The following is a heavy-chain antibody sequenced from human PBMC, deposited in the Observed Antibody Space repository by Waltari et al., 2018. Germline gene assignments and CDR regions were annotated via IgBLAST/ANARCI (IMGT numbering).Heavy chain of an antibody. J-gene: IGHJ1*01. CDR3: ARTTHEIEDYAQY. CDR1: GYTFNDYV. V-gene: IGHV1-3*01. CDR2: INAGTGKT. Sequence: QVQLGQSGAEVKKPGASVKVSCKASGYTFNDYVLHWVRQAPGQSLEWMGWINAGTGKTMYSQKFQGRVIITRDTSASTAYVELSSLASEDTAVYYCARTTHEIEDYAQYWGQGTLVTVSS. D-gene: IGHD2-2*01.